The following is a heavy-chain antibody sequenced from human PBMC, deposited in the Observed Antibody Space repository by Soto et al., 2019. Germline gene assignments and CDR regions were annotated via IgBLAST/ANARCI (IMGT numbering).Heavy chain of an antibody. J-gene: IGHJ4*02. CDR3: ARGVDSGSSGYFFTPFFDY. V-gene: IGHV3-30-3*01. Sequence: QVQLVESGGGVVQPGRSLRLSCAASGFTFSTYPFHWVRQAPGKGLEWVAVISYDGNNKYYADSVKGRFTISRDNSKNTLYLQMNRLRAEDTAVYYCARGVDSGSSGYFFTPFFDYWGQGTLVTVSS. CDR2: ISYDGNNK. D-gene: IGHD3-22*01. CDR1: GFTFSTYP.